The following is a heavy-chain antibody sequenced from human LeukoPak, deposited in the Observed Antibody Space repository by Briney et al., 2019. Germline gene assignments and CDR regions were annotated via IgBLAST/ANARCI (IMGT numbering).Heavy chain of an antibody. CDR2: IYYSGST. Sequence: SETLSLTCTISGGSISSSSYYWGWIRQPPGKGLEWIGYIYYSGSTNYNPSLKSRVTISVDTSKNQFSLKLNSVTAADTAVYYCARVSGYDWESFYDYWGQGTLVTVSS. D-gene: IGHD5-12*01. CDR3: ARVSGYDWESFYDY. V-gene: IGHV4-61*05. CDR1: GGSISSSSYY. J-gene: IGHJ4*02.